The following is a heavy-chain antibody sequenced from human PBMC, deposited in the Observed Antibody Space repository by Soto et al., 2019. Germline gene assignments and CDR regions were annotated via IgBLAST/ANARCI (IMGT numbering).Heavy chain of an antibody. D-gene: IGHD2-15*01. CDR3: ARGLRKVVVVSNWFDP. CDR1: GGSFSGYY. Sequence: ETLSLTCAVYGGSFSGYYWSWIRQPPGKGLEWIGEINHSGSTNYNPSLKSRVTISVDTSKNQFSLKLSSVTAADTAVYYCARGLRKVVVVSNWFDPWGQGTLVTVSS. J-gene: IGHJ5*02. V-gene: IGHV4-34*01. CDR2: INHSGST.